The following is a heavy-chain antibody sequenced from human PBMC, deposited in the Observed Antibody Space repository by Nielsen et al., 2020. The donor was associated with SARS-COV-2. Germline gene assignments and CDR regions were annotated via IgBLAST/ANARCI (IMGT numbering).Heavy chain of an antibody. J-gene: IGHJ4*01. V-gene: IGHV4-59*01. CDR1: GGSIGGYY. CDR3: ATADANSPYHFDN. Sequence: SETLSLTCTVSGGSIGGYYSSWVRQPPGKGLEWIGYIYYAGTTDYNPSLKSRVSMSLDAAKNQFSLNLSSVTVADTAMYYCATADANSPYHFDNWGHGTLVTVSS. CDR2: IYYAGTT. D-gene: IGHD4/OR15-4a*01.